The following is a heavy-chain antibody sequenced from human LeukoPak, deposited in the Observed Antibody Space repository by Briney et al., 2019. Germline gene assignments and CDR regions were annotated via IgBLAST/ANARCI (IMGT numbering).Heavy chain of an antibody. CDR3: ARVSAAIVAFDI. V-gene: IGHV1-68*01. CDR2: ITLYNGNT. D-gene: IGHD2-15*01. CDR1: GYTFTYCS. Sequence: ASVKVSCKASGYTFTYCSLHWLQQAPGQGLERMRWITLYNGNTNYAKKFQGRVTMTRDTSISTAYMELSRLRSDDTAVYYCARVSAAIVAFDIWGQGTMVTVSS. J-gene: IGHJ3*02.